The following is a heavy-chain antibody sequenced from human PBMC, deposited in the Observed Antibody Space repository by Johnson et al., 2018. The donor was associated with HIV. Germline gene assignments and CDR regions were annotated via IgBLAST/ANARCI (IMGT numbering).Heavy chain of an antibody. V-gene: IGHV3-30-3*01. Sequence: QVRLVESGGGVVQPGRSLRLSCAASGFTFSRYAMHWVRQAPGKGLEWVAVISYDGSNKYYADSVKGRLTISRDNSKNTLYLQMDSLRAEDTALYYCARDGGAYCGGDCFSDAFDLWGQGTMVTVSS. CDR3: ARDGGAYCGGDCFSDAFDL. D-gene: IGHD2-21*02. J-gene: IGHJ3*01. CDR1: GFTFSRYA. CDR2: ISYDGSNK.